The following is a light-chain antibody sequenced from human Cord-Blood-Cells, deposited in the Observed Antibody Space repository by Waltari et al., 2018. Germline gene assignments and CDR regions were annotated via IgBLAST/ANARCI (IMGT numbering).Light chain of an antibody. Sequence: QSALTQPASVSGSPGQSITISCTGTSSDVGGYNYVFWYQQHSGKDPKLRLYDVSNRPSGVSNLFSGSKAVNTAALTISGLQAEDEADYYCSSYTISSTVVFGGGTKLTVL. CDR3: SSYTISSTVV. CDR1: SSDVGGYNY. CDR2: DVS. V-gene: IGLV2-14*01. J-gene: IGLJ2*01.